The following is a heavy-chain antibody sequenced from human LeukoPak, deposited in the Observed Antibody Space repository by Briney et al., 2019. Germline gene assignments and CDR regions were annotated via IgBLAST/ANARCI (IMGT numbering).Heavy chain of an antibody. J-gene: IGHJ4*02. V-gene: IGHV4-59*08. Sequence: PSETLSLTCTVSGGSLRGYYWSWIRQSPGKGLEWIAFIYSTGLTDYNPSLKSRVTMSLDSSKNQFSLDLSSVTAADTAVYYCARHRGGRFSEGYCDYWGQGTLVTVSS. CDR3: ARHRGGRFSEGYCDY. D-gene: IGHD1-26*01. CDR2: IYSTGLT. CDR1: GGSLRGYY.